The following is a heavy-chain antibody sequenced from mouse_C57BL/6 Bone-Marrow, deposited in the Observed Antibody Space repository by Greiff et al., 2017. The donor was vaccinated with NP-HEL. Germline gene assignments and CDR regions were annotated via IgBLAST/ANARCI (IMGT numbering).Heavy chain of an antibody. V-gene: IGHV1-69*01. D-gene: IGHD2-3*01. CDR2: IDPSDSYT. J-gene: IGHJ3*01. Sequence: QVHVKQPGAELVMPGASVKLSCKASGYTFTSYWMHWVKQRPGQGLEWIGEIDPSDSYTNYNQKFKGKSTLTVDKSSSTAYMQLSSLTSEDSAVYYCARDGYSSWFAYWGQGTLVTVSA. CDR3: ARDGYSSWFAY. CDR1: GYTFTSYW.